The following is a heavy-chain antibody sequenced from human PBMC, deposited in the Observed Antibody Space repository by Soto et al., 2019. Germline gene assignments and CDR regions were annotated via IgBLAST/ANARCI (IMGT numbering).Heavy chain of an antibody. J-gene: IGHJ4*02. CDR3: SRVDPGETSPFDH. Sequence: QVQLVQSGAEVKKPGASVKVSCKASGYIFTSYYIHWVRQAPGQGLEWMGWINPFDGSRMFAQSFQGRVTMTRDTSTSTVYMEVSSLRSEDTVVYYCSRVDPGETSPFDHWGQGTLVTVSS. D-gene: IGHD3-10*01. CDR1: GYIFTSYY. CDR2: INPFDGSR. V-gene: IGHV1-46*03.